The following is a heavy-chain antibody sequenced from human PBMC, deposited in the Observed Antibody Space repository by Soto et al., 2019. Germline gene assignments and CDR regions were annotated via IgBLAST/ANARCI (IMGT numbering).Heavy chain of an antibody. J-gene: IGHJ4*02. Sequence: QVQLVQSGAEAKKPGASVKVSCKASGYTFTNYAMHWVRQAPGQRLEWMGWINAGNGKKEYSQKFQGRVTIVRDTSASTASMELSSLRFEDTAVYYCARDISGSGWYDYWGQGMLVTVSS. D-gene: IGHD6-19*01. V-gene: IGHV1-3*01. CDR1: GYTFTNYA. CDR3: ARDISGSGWYDY. CDR2: INAGNGKK.